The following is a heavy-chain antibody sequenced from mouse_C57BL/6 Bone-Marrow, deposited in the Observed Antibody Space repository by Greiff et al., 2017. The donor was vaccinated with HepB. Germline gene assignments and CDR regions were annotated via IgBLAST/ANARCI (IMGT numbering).Heavy chain of an antibody. V-gene: IGHV1-64*01. D-gene: IGHD1-1*01. CDR3: ARPITTVVETWFAY. J-gene: IGHJ3*01. Sequence: QVQLQQPGAELVKPGASVKLSCKASGYTFTSYWMHWVKQRPGQGLEWIGMIHPNSGSTNYNEKFKSKATLTVDKSSSTAYMQLSSLTSEDSAVYYCARPITTVVETWFAYWGQGTLVTVSA. CDR1: GYTFTSYW. CDR2: IHPNSGST.